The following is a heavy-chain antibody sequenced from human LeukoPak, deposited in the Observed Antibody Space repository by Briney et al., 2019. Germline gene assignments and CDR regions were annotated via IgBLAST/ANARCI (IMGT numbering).Heavy chain of an antibody. J-gene: IGHJ4*02. CDR1: GGSIRSSSYY. V-gene: IGHV4-39*01. Sequence: SETLSLTCTASGGSIRSSSYYWGWIRQPPGKGLEWIGSVNYSGSTYFNPSLKSRVTISVDTSKNQFSLNLSSVTAADTAVYYCARLGDSSSWYLDYWGQGTLVTVSS. CDR3: ARLGDSSSWYLDY. CDR2: VNYSGST. D-gene: IGHD6-13*01.